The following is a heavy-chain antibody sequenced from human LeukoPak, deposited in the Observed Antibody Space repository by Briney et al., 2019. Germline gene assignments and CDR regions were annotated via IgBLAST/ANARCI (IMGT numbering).Heavy chain of an antibody. J-gene: IGHJ4*02. V-gene: IGHV3-53*01. CDR2: IYGGGST. CDR3: ASWPVGWYGEDS. Sequence: GGSLRLSCAATGLSVSSNFMSWVRQAPGKGLEWVSVIYGGGSTYYADSVKDRFTISRDTPKNTLYLQMNSLRVEDTAVYYCASWPVGWYGEDSWGQGTLVTVSS. D-gene: IGHD6-19*01. CDR1: GLSVSSNF.